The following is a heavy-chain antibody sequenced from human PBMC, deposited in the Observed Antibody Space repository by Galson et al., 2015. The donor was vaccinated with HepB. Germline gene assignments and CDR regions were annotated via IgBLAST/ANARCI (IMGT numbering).Heavy chain of an antibody. CDR2: INPDSGGT. D-gene: IGHD3-22*01. V-gene: IGHV1-2*02. Sequence: SVKVSCKASGYTFTGYYIHWVRQAPGQGLEWMGWINPDSGGTNYVQKFQGRVTVTRDTSTSTAYMELSRLRSGDTAVYYCAKSLSSYYDSSQSQYLQHWGQGTLVTVSS. J-gene: IGHJ1*01. CDR1: GYTFTGYY. CDR3: AKSLSSYYDSSQSQYLQH.